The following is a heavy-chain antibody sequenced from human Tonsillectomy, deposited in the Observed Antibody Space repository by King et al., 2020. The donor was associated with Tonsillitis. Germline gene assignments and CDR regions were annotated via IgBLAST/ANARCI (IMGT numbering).Heavy chain of an antibody. V-gene: IGHV3-23*04. CDR3: AKGGVDDSSWRYYFDY. J-gene: IGHJ4*02. CDR1: GFTFSSYA. D-gene: IGHD6-13*01. Sequence: VQLVQSGGGLVQPGGSLRLSCAASGFTFSSYAISWVRQAPGKGLEWVSAISGSGGSTNYADSVKGRFTISRDNSKNTLYLQMNGLRAEDTAVYYCAKGGVDDSSWRYYFDYWGQGTLVTVSS. CDR2: ISGSGGST.